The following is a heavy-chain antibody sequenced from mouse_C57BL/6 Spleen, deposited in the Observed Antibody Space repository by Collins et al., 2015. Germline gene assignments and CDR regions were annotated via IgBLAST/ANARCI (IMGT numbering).Heavy chain of an antibody. CDR2: IDPETGGT. D-gene: IGHD1-1*01. J-gene: IGHJ1*03. Sequence: ELVRPGASVTLSCKASGYTFTDYEMHWVKQTPVHGLEWIGAIDPETGGTAYNQKFKGEAILTADKSSTTAYMELRSLTSEDSAVYYCARDFGLNYYGSSYGDWYFDVWGTGTTVTVSS. CDR3: ARDFGLNYYGSSYGDWYFDV. V-gene: IGHV1-15*01. CDR1: GYTFTDYE.